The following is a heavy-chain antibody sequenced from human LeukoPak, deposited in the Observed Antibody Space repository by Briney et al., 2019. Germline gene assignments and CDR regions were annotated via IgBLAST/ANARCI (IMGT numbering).Heavy chain of an antibody. Sequence: GGSLRLSCAASGFIFDEYGMSWVRQAPGKGLEWVAGISLNGGATGYADSVKGRFTISRDNAKNSLYLQMNSLRAEDTALYYCVRSITMFQYWGQGTLVTVSS. V-gene: IGHV3-20*04. CDR3: VRSITMFQY. CDR2: ISLNGGAT. J-gene: IGHJ1*01. CDR1: GFIFDEYG. D-gene: IGHD3-10*02.